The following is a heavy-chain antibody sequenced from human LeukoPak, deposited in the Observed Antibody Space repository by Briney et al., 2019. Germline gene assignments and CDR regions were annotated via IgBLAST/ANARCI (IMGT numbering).Heavy chain of an antibody. D-gene: IGHD3-22*01. V-gene: IGHV3-21*01. J-gene: IGHJ4*02. CDR2: ITSSSRYI. CDR3: ARHVVAVGFDY. CDR1: GFTFSTYS. Sequence: GGSLRLSCAASGFTFSTYSMNWVRQAPGKGLEWVSSITSSSRYIYYADSVKGRFTISRDNAKNSLYLQMNSLRAEDTAVYYCARHVVAVGFDYWGQGTLVTVSS.